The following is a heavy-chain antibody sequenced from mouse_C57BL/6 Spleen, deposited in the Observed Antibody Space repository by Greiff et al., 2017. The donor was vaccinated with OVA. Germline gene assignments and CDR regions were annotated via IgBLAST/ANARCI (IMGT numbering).Heavy chain of an antibody. CDR2: ISDGGSYT. Sequence: EVQRVESGGGLVKPGGSLKLSCAASGFTFSSYAMSWVRQTPEKRLEWVATISDGGSYTYYPDNVKGRFTISRDNAKNNLYLQMSHLKSEDTAMYYCAREKGYYSNYEYFDVWGTGTTVTVSS. CDR3: AREKGYYSNYEYFDV. CDR1: GFTFSSYA. D-gene: IGHD2-5*01. V-gene: IGHV5-4*01. J-gene: IGHJ1*03.